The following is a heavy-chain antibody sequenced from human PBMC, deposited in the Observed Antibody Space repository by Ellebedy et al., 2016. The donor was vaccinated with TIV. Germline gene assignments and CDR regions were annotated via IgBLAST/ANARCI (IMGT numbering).Heavy chain of an antibody. CDR3: AREYYDSSGLLDY. Sequence: GGSLRLSXAASGFTFSSYAMHWVRQAPGKGLEYVSAISSNGGSTYYANSVKGRFTISRDNSKNTLYLQMGSLRAEDMAVYYCAREYYDSSGLLDYWGQGTLVTVSS. V-gene: IGHV3-64*01. D-gene: IGHD3-22*01. CDR2: ISSNGGST. CDR1: GFTFSSYA. J-gene: IGHJ4*02.